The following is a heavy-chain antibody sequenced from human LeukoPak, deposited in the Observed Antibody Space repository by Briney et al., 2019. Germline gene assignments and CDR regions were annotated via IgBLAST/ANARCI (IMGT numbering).Heavy chain of an antibody. CDR2: IYTDGTT. J-gene: IGHJ6*03. CDR1: GFSFSSYA. V-gene: IGHV3-23*03. CDR3: ARATQLWESKHFYYYYYLDV. Sequence: GGSLRLSCAASGFSFSSYAMGWVRQAPGKGLEWVSFIYTDGTTVYADSVKGRFTLSRGDSKNILFLQINSLRAEDTAVYYCARATQLWESKHFYYYYYLDVWGKGTTVTVSS. D-gene: IGHD3-16*01.